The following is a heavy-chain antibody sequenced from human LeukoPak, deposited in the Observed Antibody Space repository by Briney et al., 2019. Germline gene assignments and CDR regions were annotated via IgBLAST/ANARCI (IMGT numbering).Heavy chain of an antibody. CDR2: LDPSDSYT. D-gene: IGHD2-2*01. V-gene: IGHV5-10-1*01. Sequence: GGSLEISRQGSGYSFTSYWISWVRQMPGKGLEWMGRLDPSDSYTNYSPSFQGHVNISSDKSTRTAYLQWSSPKGSDTARYYCTRPNCSRTRCYYYCGMDVWGKGTTVTASS. CDR3: TRPNCSRTRCYYYCGMDV. J-gene: IGHJ6*04. CDR1: GYSFTSYW.